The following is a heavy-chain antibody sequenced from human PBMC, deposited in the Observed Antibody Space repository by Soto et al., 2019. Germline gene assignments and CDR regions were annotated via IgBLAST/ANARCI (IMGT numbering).Heavy chain of an antibody. CDR1: GYTFTGYY. CDR2: INPNSGGT. Sequence: ASVKVSCKASGYTFTGYYMHWVRQAPGQGLEWMGWINPNSGGTTYAQKFQGRVTMTRDTSISTAYMELSRLRSDDTAVYYCARKALPYHWFDPWGQGTLVTVSS. CDR3: ARKALPYHWFDP. D-gene: IGHD1-26*01. J-gene: IGHJ5*02. V-gene: IGHV1-2*02.